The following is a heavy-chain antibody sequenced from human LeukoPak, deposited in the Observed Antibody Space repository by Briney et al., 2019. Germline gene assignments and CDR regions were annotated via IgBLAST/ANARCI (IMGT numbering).Heavy chain of an antibody. CDR1: GGSFSGYY. Sequence: PSETLSLTCAVYGGSFSGYYWSWIRQPPGKGLEWIGEINHSGSTNYNPSLKSRVTISVDTSKNQFSLKLSSVTAADTAVYYCASNGYYYGSGSYYDRYYYYYMDVWGKGTTVTISS. V-gene: IGHV4-34*01. CDR2: INHSGST. J-gene: IGHJ6*03. CDR3: ASNGYYYGSGSYYDRYYYYYMDV. D-gene: IGHD3-10*01.